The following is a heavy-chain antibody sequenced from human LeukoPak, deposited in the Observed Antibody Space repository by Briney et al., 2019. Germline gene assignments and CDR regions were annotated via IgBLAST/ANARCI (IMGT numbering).Heavy chain of an antibody. V-gene: IGHV3-23*01. Sequence: GGSLRLSCAASGFTFSSYAMSWVRQAPGKGLEWVSAISGSGGSTYYADSVKGRFTIYRDNSKNTLYLQMNGLSVEDTAVYYCAKVVAAADYWGQGTLVTVSS. D-gene: IGHD6-13*01. J-gene: IGHJ4*02. CDR3: AKVVAAADY. CDR1: GFTFSSYA. CDR2: ISGSGGST.